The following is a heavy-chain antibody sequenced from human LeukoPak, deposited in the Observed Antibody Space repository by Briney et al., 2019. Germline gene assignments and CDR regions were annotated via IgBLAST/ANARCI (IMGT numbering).Heavy chain of an antibody. V-gene: IGHV3-48*03. Sequence: PGGSLRLSCAASGLTFRSYEMNWVRQAPGKGLEWVSYISSSGITIYCADSVKGRFTISRDNAKSSLYLQMNSLRAEDTAVYYCASGDDFWTSYHFDYWGQGTLVTVSS. CDR2: ISSSGITI. CDR1: GLTFRSYE. D-gene: IGHD3/OR15-3a*01. J-gene: IGHJ4*02. CDR3: ASGDDFWTSYHFDY.